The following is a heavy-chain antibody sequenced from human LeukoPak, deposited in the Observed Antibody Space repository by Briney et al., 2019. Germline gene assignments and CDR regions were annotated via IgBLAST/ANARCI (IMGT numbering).Heavy chain of an antibody. V-gene: IGHV4-34*01. J-gene: IGHJ4*02. CDR2: INHSGST. Sequence: SETLSLTCAVYGGSFSGYYRSWIRQPPGKGLEWIGEINHSGSTNYKPSLKSRVTMSVDTSKNQLSLKLSSVTAADTAVYYCAMNSGYYPTDIDYWGQGTLVTVSS. CDR1: GGSFSGYY. D-gene: IGHD3-22*01. CDR3: AMNSGYYPTDIDY.